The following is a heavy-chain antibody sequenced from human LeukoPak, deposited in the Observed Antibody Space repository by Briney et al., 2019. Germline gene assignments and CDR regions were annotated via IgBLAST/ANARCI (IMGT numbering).Heavy chain of an antibody. V-gene: IGHV3-23*01. J-gene: IGHJ6*03. CDR2: ISGSGGST. Sequence: GGSLRLSCAASGFTFSSYAMSWVRQAPGKGLEWVSAISGSGGSTYYADSVKGRFTISRDNSNNSVYLQMNSLRTEDTALYYCAKSGYYYYMDVWGKGTTVTVSS. CDR1: GFTFSSYA. CDR3: AKSGYYYYMDV. D-gene: IGHD6-25*01.